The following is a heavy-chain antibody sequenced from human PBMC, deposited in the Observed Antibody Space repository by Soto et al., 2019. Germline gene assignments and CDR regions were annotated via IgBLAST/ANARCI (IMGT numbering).Heavy chain of an antibody. CDR2: TYWDNDK. J-gene: IGHJ6*02. V-gene: IGHV2-5*02. CDR3: SHFTTLYGLDV. Sequence: SGPTLVNPTQSLTLTCTFSGFSLSTSGVGVGWIRQPPGKALEWLALTYWDNDKRHSPSPKSRLTITKDTSKNQVVLTVTNMDPVDTATYYCSHFTTLYGLDVWGQGTTVPVSS. CDR1: GFSLSTSGVG. D-gene: IGHD3-3*01.